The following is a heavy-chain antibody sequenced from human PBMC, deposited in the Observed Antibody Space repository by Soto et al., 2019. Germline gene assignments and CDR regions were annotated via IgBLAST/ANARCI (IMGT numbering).Heavy chain of an antibody. CDR1: GYTLIELS. CDR3: ATSFLLWFGEPKNWFDP. J-gene: IGHJ5*02. CDR2: FDPEDGET. D-gene: IGHD3-10*01. Sequence: ASVKVSCKVSGYTLIELSMHWVRQAPGKGLEWMGGFDPEDGETIYAQKFQGRVTMTEDTSTDTAYMELSSLRSEDTAVYYCATSFLLWFGEPKNWFDPWGQGTLVTVSS. V-gene: IGHV1-24*01.